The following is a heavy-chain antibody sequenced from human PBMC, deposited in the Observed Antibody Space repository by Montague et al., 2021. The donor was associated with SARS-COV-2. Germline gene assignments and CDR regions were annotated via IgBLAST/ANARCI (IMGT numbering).Heavy chain of an antibody. D-gene: IGHD2-2*01. V-gene: IGHV4-34*01. CDR3: ARFAYRLLLIASYYGMDV. Sequence: SETLSLTCAVYGGSFSGYYWSWIRQPPGKGLEWIGEISHSGSTNYNPSLKCRVAISIDTSKNQFSLKLSSVTAADTAVYYCARFAYRLLLIASYYGMDVRGQGTTVTVSS. CDR1: GGSFSGYY. CDR2: ISHSGST. J-gene: IGHJ6*02.